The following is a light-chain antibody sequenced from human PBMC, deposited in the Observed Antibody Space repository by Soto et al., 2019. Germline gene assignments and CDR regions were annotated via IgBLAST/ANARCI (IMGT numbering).Light chain of an antibody. J-gene: IGLJ1*01. CDR2: EVN. CDR3: SSYTSSTTYV. CDR1: SSNIGNNY. V-gene: IGLV2-14*01. Sequence: QSVLTQPPSVSAAPGQKVTISCSGSSSNIGNNYVSWYQQYPGKAPKLIVYEVNNRPSGVSGRFSGSKSGNTASLTISGLLADDEADYYCSSYTSSTTYVFGTGTKV.